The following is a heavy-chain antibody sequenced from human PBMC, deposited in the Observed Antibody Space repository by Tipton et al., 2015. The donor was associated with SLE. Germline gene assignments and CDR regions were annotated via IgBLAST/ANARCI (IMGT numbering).Heavy chain of an antibody. CDR1: GGSISSYY. V-gene: IGHV4-59*01. J-gene: IGHJ5*02. CDR2: VHYSGTT. D-gene: IGHD3-9*01. CDR3: AGGGYDILTGSKRFDP. Sequence: TLSLTCTVSGGSISSYYWTWIRQTPGKGLEWIGNVHYSGTTNYNPSLKSRVSISVDMSKNEVSLKLTSVTAGDTAVYYCAGGGYDILTGSKRFDPWGQGILVTVSS.